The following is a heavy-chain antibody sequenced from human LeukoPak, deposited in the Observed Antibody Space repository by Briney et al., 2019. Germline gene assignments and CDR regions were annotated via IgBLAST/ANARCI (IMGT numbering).Heavy chain of an antibody. D-gene: IGHD2-21*01. CDR1: GLTFHYYA. CDR3: AKQPYNYYYLDV. Sequence: GGSLRLSCALSGLTFHYYAMTWVRQAPGKGLEWVSTIVGDSSKTYYADSVKGRFTISRDNSNYMLFLHMNNLRAEDTAIYYCAKQPYNYYYLDVWGKGTTVTVSS. V-gene: IGHV3-23*01. CDR2: IVGDSSKT. J-gene: IGHJ6*03.